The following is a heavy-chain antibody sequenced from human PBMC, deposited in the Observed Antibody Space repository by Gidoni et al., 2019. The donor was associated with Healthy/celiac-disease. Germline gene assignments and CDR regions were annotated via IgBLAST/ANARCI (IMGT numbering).Heavy chain of an antibody. D-gene: IGHD2-21*02. CDR1: GFPFDDYA. CDR3: AKDIGGVCGGDCYGPYYYYGMDV. CDR2: IRCNSGSI. Sequence: EVQLVESGGGLVQPGRSLRLSCAASGFPFDDYAMHWVRQGPGKGLEWDVGIRCNSGSIVYAEFVKCRFTISRDNAKNSLYLQRNSLRAEDTALYYCAKDIGGVCGGDCYGPYYYYGMDVWGQGTTVTVSS. V-gene: IGHV3-9*01. J-gene: IGHJ6*02.